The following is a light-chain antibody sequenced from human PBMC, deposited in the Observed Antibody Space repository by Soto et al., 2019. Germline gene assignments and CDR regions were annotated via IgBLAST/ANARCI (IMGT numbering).Light chain of an antibody. V-gene: IGKV3-15*01. Sequence: EVVMTQSPATLSVSPGERVALSCRASQSISINLAWIQQKPGQGPRLLMIGASTRATGVPDRFSGSGSGTEFTLTMNSRQCDDFATYYCQQYDKSPPCTFGQGTKVE. CDR1: QSISIN. CDR2: GAS. J-gene: IGKJ1*01. CDR3: QQYDKSPPCT.